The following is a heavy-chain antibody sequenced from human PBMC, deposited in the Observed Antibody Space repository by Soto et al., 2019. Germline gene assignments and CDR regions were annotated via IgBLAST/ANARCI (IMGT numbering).Heavy chain of an antibody. Sequence: GLSLRLSGSPWAFTLTSYAMHGFRQAPGKGLEWVAVISYDGSNKYYADSVKGRFTISRDNSKNTLYLQMNSLRAEDTAVYYSAREGDDYGDYLLQHWRQGTRVSV. J-gene: IGHJ1*01. CDR2: ISYDGSNK. D-gene: IGHD4-17*01. CDR3: AREGDDYGDYLLQH. CDR1: AFTLTSYA. V-gene: IGHV3-30-3*01.